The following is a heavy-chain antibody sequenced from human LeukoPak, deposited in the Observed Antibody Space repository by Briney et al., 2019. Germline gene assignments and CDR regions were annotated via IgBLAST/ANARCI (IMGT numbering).Heavy chain of an antibody. V-gene: IGHV1-3*01. D-gene: IGHD3-9*01. CDR2: INAGNGNT. CDR1: GYTFTSYA. J-gene: IGHJ3*02. CDR3: ARDMSDILTGYYSDAFDI. Sequence: ASVKVSCKASGYTFTSYAMHWVRQAPGQRLEWMGWINAGNGNTKYSQKFQGRVTITRDTSASTAYMELSSLRSEDTAVYYCARDMSDILTGYYSDAFDIWGQGTMVTVSS.